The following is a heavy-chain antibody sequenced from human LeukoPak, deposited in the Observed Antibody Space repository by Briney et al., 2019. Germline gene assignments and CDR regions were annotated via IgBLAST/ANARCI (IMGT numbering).Heavy chain of an antibody. CDR3: ARDRAWNYFDY. CDR1: GFTFSRHG. V-gene: IGHV3-30*03. CDR2: ISNDGSRK. J-gene: IGHJ4*02. D-gene: IGHD3-3*01. Sequence: GRSLRLSCAPTGFTFSRHGMHWVRQAPGKGLEWVAIISNDGSRKYYAHSVEGRFTISRDNSKNTLYLQMDSLRAEDTAVYYCARDRAWNYFDYWGQGTLVTVSS.